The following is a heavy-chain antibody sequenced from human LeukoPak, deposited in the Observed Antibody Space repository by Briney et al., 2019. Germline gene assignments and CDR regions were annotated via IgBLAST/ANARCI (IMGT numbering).Heavy chain of an antibody. D-gene: IGHD1-26*01. CDR2: ISNSETT. CDR1: GGSISTYY. J-gene: IGHJ4*02. Sequence: SETLSLTCTVSGGSISTYYWSWIRQPPGKGLEWIGYISNSETTNYNPSLKSRVVISVDTSKNHFSLKMNSVTAADTAVYYCARSPSGSYYLFDYWGLGTLVNVSS. V-gene: IGHV4-4*09. CDR3: ARSPSGSYYLFDY.